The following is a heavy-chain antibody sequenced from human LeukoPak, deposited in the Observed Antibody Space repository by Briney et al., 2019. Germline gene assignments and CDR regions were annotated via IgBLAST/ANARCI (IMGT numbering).Heavy chain of an antibody. CDR1: GGSISSYY. J-gene: IGHJ5*02. CDR3: AGAQINWFDP. D-gene: IGHD3-10*01. CDR2: IYYGGST. Sequence: SETLSLTCTVSGGSISSYYWSWIRQPPGKGLEWIGYIYYGGSTNYNPSLKSRVTISVDTSKNQFSLKLSSVTAADTAVYYCAGAQINWFDPWGQGTLVTVSS. V-gene: IGHV4-59*01.